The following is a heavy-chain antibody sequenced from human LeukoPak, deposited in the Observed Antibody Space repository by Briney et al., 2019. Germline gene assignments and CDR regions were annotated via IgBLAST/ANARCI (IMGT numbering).Heavy chain of an antibody. CDR1: GGSISSYY. Sequence: SETLSLTCTVAGGSISSYYWSWIRQPPGKGLEWIGYIYYSGSTNYNPSLKSRVTISVDTSKNQFSLKLSSVTAADTAVYYCASGEYYMDVWGKGTTVTVSS. V-gene: IGHV4-59*01. CDR2: IYYSGST. CDR3: ASGEYYMDV. J-gene: IGHJ6*03. D-gene: IGHD3-10*01.